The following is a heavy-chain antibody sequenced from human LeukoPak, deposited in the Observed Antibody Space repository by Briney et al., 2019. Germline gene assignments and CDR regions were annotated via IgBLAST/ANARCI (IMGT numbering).Heavy chain of an antibody. CDR3: ASYMVVPAAIGPPDAFDI. CDR1: GYSFTSYW. D-gene: IGHD2-2*01. J-gene: IGHJ3*02. V-gene: IGHV5-51*01. Sequence: GESLKISCKGSGYSFTSYWIGWVRQMPGKGLEWMGIIYPGDSDTRYSPSFQGQVTISADKSISIAYLQWSSLKASDTAMYYCASYMVVPAAIGPPDAFDIWGQGTMVTVSS. CDR2: IYPGDSDT.